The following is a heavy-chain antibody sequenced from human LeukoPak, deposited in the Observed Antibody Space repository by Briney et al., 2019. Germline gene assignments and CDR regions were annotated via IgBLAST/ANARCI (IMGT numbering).Heavy chain of an antibody. J-gene: IGHJ3*02. D-gene: IGHD2-8*01. CDR3: ARRIQVGLMVYAIPGHAFDI. CDR1: GYSFTSYW. V-gene: IGHV5-51*01. CDR2: IYPGDSDT. Sequence: GESLKISCKGSGYSFTSYWIGWVRQMPGKGLEWMGIIYPGDSDTRYSPSFQGQVTISADKSISTAYLQWSSLKASDTAMYYCARRIQVGLMVYAIPGHAFDIRGQGTMVTVSS.